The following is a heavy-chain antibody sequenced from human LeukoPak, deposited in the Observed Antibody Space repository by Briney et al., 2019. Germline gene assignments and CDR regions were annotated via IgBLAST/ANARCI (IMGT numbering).Heavy chain of an antibody. J-gene: IGHJ4*02. V-gene: IGHV3-9*01. CDR3: AKDIIHYYGSGSGTLDY. CDR2: ISWNSGSI. Sequence: GGSLRLSCAASGFTFSSYGMHWVRQAPGKGLEWVSGISWNSGSIGYADSVKGRFTISRDNAKNSLYLQMNSLRAEDTALYYCAKDIIHYYGSGSGTLDYWGRGTLVTVSS. CDR1: GFTFSSYG. D-gene: IGHD3-10*01.